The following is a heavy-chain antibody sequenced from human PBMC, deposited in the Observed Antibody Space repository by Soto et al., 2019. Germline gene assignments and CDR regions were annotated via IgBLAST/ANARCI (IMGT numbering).Heavy chain of an antibody. V-gene: IGHV1-69*01. CDR1: GGTFGSYA. CDR3: ARQLHIAARPRNGMDV. J-gene: IGHJ6*02. D-gene: IGHD6-6*01. Sequence: QVQLVQSGAEVKKPGSSVKVSCKASGGTFGSYAISWVRQAPGQGLEWMGGIIPIFGTANYAQKFQGRVTITADESTSTAYMELSSLRSEDTAVYYCARQLHIAARPRNGMDVWGQGTTVTVSS. CDR2: IIPIFGTA.